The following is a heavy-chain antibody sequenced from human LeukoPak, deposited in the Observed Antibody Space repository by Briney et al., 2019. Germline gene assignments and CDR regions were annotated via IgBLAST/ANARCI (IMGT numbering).Heavy chain of an antibody. Sequence: WVRQPPGKGLEWIGYIYYSGSTYYNPSLKSRVTISVDTSKNQFSLKLSSVTAADTAVYYCARDPSGSSATMDVWGKGTTVTVSS. D-gene: IGHD1-26*01. V-gene: IGHV4-30-4*01. CDR3: ARDPSGSSATMDV. J-gene: IGHJ6*04. CDR2: IYYSGST.